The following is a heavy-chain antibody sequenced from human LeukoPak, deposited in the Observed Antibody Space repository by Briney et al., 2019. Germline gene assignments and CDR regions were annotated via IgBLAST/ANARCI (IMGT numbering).Heavy chain of an antibody. J-gene: IGHJ4*02. Sequence: PSETLSLTCGVSGGSISNTNWWSWVRPPPGQGLEWIWEISLNGLTHYNPSLESRVTLSLDNSKNQLSLNLTSVTAADTAVYYCSRENGAFSPFGYWGQGTLVTVLS. CDR1: GGSISNTNW. CDR2: ISLNGLT. CDR3: SRENGAFSPFGY. V-gene: IGHV4-4*02. D-gene: IGHD2-8*01.